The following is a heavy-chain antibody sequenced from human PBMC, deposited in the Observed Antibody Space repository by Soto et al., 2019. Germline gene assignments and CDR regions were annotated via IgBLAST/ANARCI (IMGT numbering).Heavy chain of an antibody. V-gene: IGHV3-30-3*01. CDR3: ARDQEPPRITIFGVVIYYGMDV. D-gene: IGHD3-3*01. CDR2: ISYDGSNK. CDR1: GFTFSSYA. Sequence: GGSLRLSCAASGFTFSSYAMPWVRQAPGKGLEWVAVISYDGSNKYYADSVKGRFTISRDNSKNTLYLQMNSLRAEDTAVYYCARDQEPPRITIFGVVIYYGMDVWGQGTTVTVSS. J-gene: IGHJ6*02.